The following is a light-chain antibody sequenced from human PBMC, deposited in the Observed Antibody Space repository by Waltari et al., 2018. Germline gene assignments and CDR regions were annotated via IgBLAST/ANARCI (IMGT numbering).Light chain of an antibody. Sequence: ESVLTQSPGTLSLSPGERATLSCRATQTVANTYLHWYQLKPGQAPRLLIYGASSRATGIPDRFSGSGSGTDFTLTISRLEPEDFGVYYCHLSGGSPRTFGGGTKVEIK. CDR3: HLSGGSPRT. CDR1: QTVANTY. CDR2: GAS. V-gene: IGKV3-20*01. J-gene: IGKJ4*01.